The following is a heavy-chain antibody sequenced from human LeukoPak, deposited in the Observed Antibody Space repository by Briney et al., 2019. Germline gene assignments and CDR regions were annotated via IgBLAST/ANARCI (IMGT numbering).Heavy chain of an antibody. Sequence: GESLKISCKGSGYSFTSHWIGWVRHVPGKGLEWMGIIYPGDLDAKYSPSFQGQVTISADKSVSTACLQWSSLKASDTAMYHCARAYPRFGSGSYYNEGFDCWGQGTLVTVSS. CDR2: IYPGDLDA. J-gene: IGHJ4*02. V-gene: IGHV5-51*01. CDR1: GYSFTSHW. CDR3: ARAYPRFGSGSYYNEGFDC. D-gene: IGHD3-10*01.